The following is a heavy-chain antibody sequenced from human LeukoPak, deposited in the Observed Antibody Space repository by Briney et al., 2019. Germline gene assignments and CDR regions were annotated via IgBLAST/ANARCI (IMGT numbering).Heavy chain of an antibody. CDR3: ARDHQQWRPYYFDY. D-gene: IGHD6-19*01. J-gene: IGHJ4*02. CDR2: ISSSGSTI. V-gene: IGHV3-48*03. Sequence: GGSLRLSCAASGFTFSSYEMNWVRQAPGKGLEWVSYISSSGSTIYYADSVKGRFTISRDNAKNSLYLQMNSLRAEDTAVYYCARDHQQWRPYYFDYWGQGTLDPVSS. CDR1: GFTFSSYE.